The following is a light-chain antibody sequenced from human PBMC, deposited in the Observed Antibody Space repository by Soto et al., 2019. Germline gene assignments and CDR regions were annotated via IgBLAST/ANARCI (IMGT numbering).Light chain of an antibody. CDR2: DAS. CDR1: QGVSST. V-gene: IGKV1-13*02. CDR3: QQFNRYPLT. J-gene: IGKJ4*02. Sequence: AILLTQSPSSLSASVGDRVTITCRASQGVSSTLAWYQQKPGQAPKLLIYDASSAASVVPSRFSGSGAGTDFTRTISSLSAEDFASYYCQQFNRYPLTFGGGTKVESK.